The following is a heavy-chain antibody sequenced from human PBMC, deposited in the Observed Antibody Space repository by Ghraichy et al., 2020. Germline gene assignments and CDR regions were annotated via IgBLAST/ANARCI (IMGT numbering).Heavy chain of an antibody. J-gene: IGHJ5*02. CDR3: AKGGHNTGYGFDP. V-gene: IGHV3-23*01. CDR1: GFTFRSYS. D-gene: IGHD5-12*01. CDR2: IGADAVTT. Sequence: GESLNISCATSGFTFRSYSMNWVRQAPGKGLEWVSIIGADAVTTYYVDSVKGRFTVSRDNSKNTLYLIMSGLRAEDTAVYYCAKGGHNTGYGFDPWGQGTLVTVSS.